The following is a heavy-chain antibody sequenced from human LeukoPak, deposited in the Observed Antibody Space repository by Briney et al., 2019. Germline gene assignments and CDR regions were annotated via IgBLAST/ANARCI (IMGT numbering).Heavy chain of an antibody. J-gene: IGHJ6*03. CDR2: MNPNSGNT. CDR3: ARGTVVPAAFYYYYYYYMDV. Sequence: GASVKVSCKASGYTFTSYDINWVRQATGQGLEWMGWMNPNSGNTGYAQKFQGRVTITRNTSISTAYMELSSLRSEDTAVYYCARGTVVPAAFYYYYYYYMDVWGKGTTVTVSS. V-gene: IGHV1-8*03. D-gene: IGHD2-2*01. CDR1: GYTFTSYD.